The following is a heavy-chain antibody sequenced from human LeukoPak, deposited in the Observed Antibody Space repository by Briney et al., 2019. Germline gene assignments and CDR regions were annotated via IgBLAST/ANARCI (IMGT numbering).Heavy chain of an antibody. V-gene: IGHV3-74*01. CDR1: GFTFSSYW. Sequence: GGSLRLSCAASGFTFSSYWMHWVRQAPGKGLEWVSHINSDGRTTTYADSVKGRFTISRDNAKNTLYLQMNNLRAEDTALYYCAKDGGSSCGGDCYPYWGQGTLVTVSS. CDR2: INSDGRTT. D-gene: IGHD2-21*02. J-gene: IGHJ4*02. CDR3: AKDGGSSCGGDCYPY.